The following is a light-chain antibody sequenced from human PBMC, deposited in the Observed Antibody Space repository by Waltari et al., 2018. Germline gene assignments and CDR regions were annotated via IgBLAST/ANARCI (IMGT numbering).Light chain of an antibody. CDR1: SGSLSTTSY. CDR2: KAN. Sequence: TVVTQEPSLSVSPGGTVTLAGALSSGSLSTTSYATWYQQTPGQAPRTLVYKANARSSGVPDRFSGSILGNTAALTITGAQADDESDYYCALYMGSGIWVFGGGTRLTVL. CDR3: ALYMGSGIWV. V-gene: IGLV8-61*01. J-gene: IGLJ3*02.